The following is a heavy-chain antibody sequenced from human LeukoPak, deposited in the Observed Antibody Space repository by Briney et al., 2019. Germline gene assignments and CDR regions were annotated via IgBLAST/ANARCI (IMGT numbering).Heavy chain of an antibody. CDR1: GFTFSSYG. D-gene: IGHD4-17*01. Sequence: PGGSLRLSCAASGFTFSSYGMHWVRQAPGKGLEWVAVIWYDGSNKYYADSVKGRFTISRDNSKNTLYLQMNSLRAEDTAVYYCARDGAYGHRGYFDYGGQGTLVTVSS. CDR3: ARDGAYGHRGYFDY. CDR2: IWYDGSNK. V-gene: IGHV3-33*01. J-gene: IGHJ4*02.